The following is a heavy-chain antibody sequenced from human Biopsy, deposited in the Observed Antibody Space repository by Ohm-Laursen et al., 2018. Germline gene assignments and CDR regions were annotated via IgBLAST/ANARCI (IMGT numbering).Heavy chain of an antibody. CDR2: INQSGRT. CDR3: GNEVHGRDY. D-gene: IGHD2-15*01. CDR1: GKTFSDYY. V-gene: IGHV4-34*08. J-gene: IGHJ4*02. Sequence: GTLSLTCIVYGKTFSDYYWSWIRQPPGKGLEWIGQINQSGRTNYNPSLKSRVNISADKSKNQFSLKLTSVTSADTAVYFCGNEVHGRDYWGLGALVTVSS.